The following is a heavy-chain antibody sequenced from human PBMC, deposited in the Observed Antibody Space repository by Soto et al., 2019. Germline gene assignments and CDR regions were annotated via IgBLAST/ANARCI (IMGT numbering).Heavy chain of an antibody. CDR1: GYTLTELS. CDR2: FDPEDGET. Sequence: ASVKVSCKVSGYTLTELSMHWVRQAPGKGLEWMGGFDPEDGETIYAQKFQGRVTMTEDTSTDTAYMELSSLRSEDTAVYYCATRAGGGIDAPDDTYYFDYWGQGTLVTVSS. CDR3: ATRAGGGIDAPDDTYYFDY. D-gene: IGHD3-16*01. V-gene: IGHV1-24*01. J-gene: IGHJ4*02.